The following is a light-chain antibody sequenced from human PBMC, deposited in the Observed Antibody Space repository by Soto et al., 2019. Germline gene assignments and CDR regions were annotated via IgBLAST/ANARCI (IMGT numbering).Light chain of an antibody. J-gene: IGLJ3*02. CDR2: EVT. Sequence: QSALTQPPSASGSPGQSVTISCTGISSDVGDYNYVSWYQQHPGKAPKLMIYEVTKRPSGVPDRFSGSKSGNTASLTVSGLQAEDEADYYCSTYAGRQKMFGGGTKVTVL. V-gene: IGLV2-8*01. CDR1: SSDVGDYNY. CDR3: STYAGRQKM.